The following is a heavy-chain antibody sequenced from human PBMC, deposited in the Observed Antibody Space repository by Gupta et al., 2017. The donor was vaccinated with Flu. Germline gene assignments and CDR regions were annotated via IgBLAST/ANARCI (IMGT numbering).Heavy chain of an antibody. CDR2: INQDGKYQ. Sequence: GRQAPGKGLEWVATINQDGKYQYYVHSRKGRLTISRDNAENALYLQMNSLRADDTAVYYCARGAFRGKSGWSEEFDHWGQGSLVTVSS. D-gene: IGHD6-19*01. V-gene: IGHV3-7*04. J-gene: IGHJ4*02. CDR3: ARGAFRGKSGWSEEFDH.